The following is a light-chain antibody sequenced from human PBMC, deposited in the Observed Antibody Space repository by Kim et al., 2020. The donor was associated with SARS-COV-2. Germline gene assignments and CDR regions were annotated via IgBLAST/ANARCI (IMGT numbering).Light chain of an antibody. CDR1: NLGIKN. Sequence: SYELTQLPSVSVAPGETARIPCGGDNLGIKNVHWYQQKPGQAPVVVVYFDRDRPSGIPERFSGSNSGDTATLTISRVEAGDEADYYCQVWDNNSNHVFGGGTQLTVL. V-gene: IGLV3-21*04. CDR3: QVWDNNSNHV. J-gene: IGLJ2*01. CDR2: FDR.